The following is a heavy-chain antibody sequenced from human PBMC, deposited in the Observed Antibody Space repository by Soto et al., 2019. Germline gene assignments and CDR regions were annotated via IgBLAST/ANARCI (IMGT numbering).Heavy chain of an antibody. V-gene: IGHV3-23*01. CDR2: LSNSGGTT. Sequence: VQLLESGGGLVQPGGSLGLSCAGSGFTFANYAMSWVRQAPGKGLEWVSVLSNSGGTTYYADSVKGRFTISRDNFKHTLYLQLDSLRAEDTAIYYCARFEGGASGTYGLDVWGQGTTVTVSS. CDR3: ARFEGGASGTYGLDV. D-gene: IGHD3-10*01. CDR1: GFTFANYA. J-gene: IGHJ6*02.